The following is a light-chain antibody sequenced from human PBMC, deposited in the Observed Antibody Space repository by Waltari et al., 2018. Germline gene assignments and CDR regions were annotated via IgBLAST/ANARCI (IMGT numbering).Light chain of an antibody. CDR2: GAS. J-gene: IGKJ5*01. Sequence: EIVLTQSPGTLSLSPGERATLSCRASPSVSNRYLAWYRQKPGQAPRLLFYGASNRATGVPDRCSGSGSGTDFTLTISRLEPEDFAVFYCQQYGSSPPGITFGQGTRLEI. V-gene: IGKV3-20*01. CDR1: PSVSNRY. CDR3: QQYGSSPPGIT.